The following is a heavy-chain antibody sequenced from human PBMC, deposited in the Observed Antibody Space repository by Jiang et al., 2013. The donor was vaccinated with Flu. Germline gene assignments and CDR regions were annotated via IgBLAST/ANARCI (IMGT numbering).Heavy chain of an antibody. CDR3: ARRPTDTAIGFDY. Sequence: GAEVKKPGESLKISCKGSGYSFTIYWIGWVRQMPGKGLEWMGIIYPGDSDTRYSPSFQGQVTISADKSISTAYLQWSSLKASDTAMYYCARRPTDTAIGFDYVGPGNPGPPSP. CDR2: IYPGDSDT. CDR1: GYSFTIYW. D-gene: IGHD5-18*01. J-gene: IGHJ4*02. V-gene: IGHV5-51*01.